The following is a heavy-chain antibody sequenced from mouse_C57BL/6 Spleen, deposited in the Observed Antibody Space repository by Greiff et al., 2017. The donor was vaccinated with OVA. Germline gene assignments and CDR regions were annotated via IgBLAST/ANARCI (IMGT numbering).Heavy chain of an antibody. V-gene: IGHV1-5*01. J-gene: IGHJ3*01. CDR2: ISPGTSAT. Sequence: EVKLVESGTVLARPGASVKMSCKTSGYTFTSYWMHWVKQRPGPGLDLIGDISPGTSATSYNQKFKGKANLTADTSASTAYMELSSLTNEDSAVYYCTNWDWFAYWGQGTLVTVSA. D-gene: IGHD4-1*02. CDR3: TNWDWFAY. CDR1: GYTFTSYW.